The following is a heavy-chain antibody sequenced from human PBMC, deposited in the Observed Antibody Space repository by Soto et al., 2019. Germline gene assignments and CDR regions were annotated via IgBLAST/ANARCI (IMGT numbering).Heavy chain of an antibody. J-gene: IGHJ6*02. CDR3: ARDFGYSETWSQYHYSGMDV. CDR2: INNGGDIV. D-gene: IGHD5-12*01. V-gene: IGHV3-11*04. Sequence: QVQLVESGGGLVKPGQSLSLSCATSGFTFSDYYMAWIRQAPGKGLEWVGYINNGGDIVHYSDSVKGRFTISRDNAKNSPSLQMNSLRADDTAIYYCARDFGYSETWSQYHYSGMDVRGQGTTVTVSS. CDR1: GFTFSDYY.